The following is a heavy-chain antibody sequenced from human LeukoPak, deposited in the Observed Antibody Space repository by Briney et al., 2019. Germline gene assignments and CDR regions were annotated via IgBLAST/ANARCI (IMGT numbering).Heavy chain of an antibody. V-gene: IGHV3-11*01. D-gene: IGHD2-15*01. Sequence: PGGSLRLSCAASGFTFSDYYMSWIRQAPGKGLEWVSYISSSGSTIYYADSVKGRFTISRDNAKNSLYLQMNSLRAEDTAVYYCAKDLGYCSGGSCYSLVDYWGQGTLVTVSS. CDR1: GFTFSDYY. J-gene: IGHJ4*02. CDR3: AKDLGYCSGGSCYSLVDY. CDR2: ISSSGSTI.